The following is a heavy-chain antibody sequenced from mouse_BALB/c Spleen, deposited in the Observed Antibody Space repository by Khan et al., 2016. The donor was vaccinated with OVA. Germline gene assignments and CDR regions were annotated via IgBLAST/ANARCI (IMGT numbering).Heavy chain of an antibody. CDR2: ISYSGST. J-gene: IGHJ2*01. V-gene: IGHV3-2*02. CDR3: ARTARRKY. D-gene: IGHD1-2*01. CDR1: GYSITSGYG. Sequence: VQLQESGPGLVKPSQSLSLTCTVTGYSITSGYGWNWFRQFPGNKLEWMGYISYSGSTNYNPSLKSRISNTRDTSKNQFFLQLNSVTTEDTATYYCARTARRKYWGQGTTLTVSS.